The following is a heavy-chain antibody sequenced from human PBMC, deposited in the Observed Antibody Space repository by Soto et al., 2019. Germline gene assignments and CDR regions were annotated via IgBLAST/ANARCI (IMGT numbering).Heavy chain of an antibody. V-gene: IGHV4-31*03. CDR2: IDYSGST. J-gene: IGHJ4*02. CDR1: GGSISSGGYY. D-gene: IGHD3-22*01. Sequence: QVQLQESGPGLVKPSQTLSLTCTVSGGSISSGGYYWSWIRQHPRQGLEWIGYIDYSGSTYYNPSIKSRVTISVDTSKNQFSLKLSSVTAADTAVYYCARTERVVTFDYWGQGTLVTVSS. CDR3: ARTERVVTFDY.